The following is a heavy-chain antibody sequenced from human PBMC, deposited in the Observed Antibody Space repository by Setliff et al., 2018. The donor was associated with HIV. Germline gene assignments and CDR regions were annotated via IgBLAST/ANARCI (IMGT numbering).Heavy chain of an antibody. Sequence: SETLSLTCTVSGGSISSGSYSRSWIRQPAGKGLEWIGHIYTSGSTNYNPSLKSRVTISVDTSKNQISLQLSSLTAADTAVYYCAREPAPHPPFKEPYFDYWGQGALVTVSS. CDR1: GGSISSGSYS. CDR2: IYTSGST. CDR3: AREPAPHPPFKEPYFDY. V-gene: IGHV4-61*09. J-gene: IGHJ4*02. D-gene: IGHD1-1*01.